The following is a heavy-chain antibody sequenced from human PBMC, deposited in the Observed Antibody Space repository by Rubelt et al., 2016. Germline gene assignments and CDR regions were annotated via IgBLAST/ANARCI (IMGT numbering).Heavy chain of an antibody. Sequence: QVQLQESGPGLVKPSQTLSLTCTVSGGSISSGGYYWSWIRQHPGKGLEWIGSISSSGSTYYNPSLKSRVTISVDTSKNQFSLKLSSVTAADTAVYYCARVSGTTAGDAFDIWGQGTMVTVSS. J-gene: IGHJ3*02. V-gene: IGHV4-31*03. CDR1: GGSISSGGYY. D-gene: IGHD1-1*01. CDR2: ISSSGST. CDR3: ARVSGTTAGDAFDI.